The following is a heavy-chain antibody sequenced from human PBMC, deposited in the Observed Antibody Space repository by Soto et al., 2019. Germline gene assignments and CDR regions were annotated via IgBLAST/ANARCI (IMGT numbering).Heavy chain of an antibody. V-gene: IGHV3-23*01. CDR1: GFTFSSYA. CDR2: IRSSGDRT. CDR3: AKQQGPGTPYYYAMDV. J-gene: IGHJ6*02. D-gene: IGHD1-1*01. Sequence: ESGGGLVQPGGSLRLSCAASGFTFSSYAMSWVRQAPGKGLEWVSVIRSSGDRTYYADSVKGRSTISRDNSKNTLYMQMNSLRAEDTAVYYCAKQQGPGTPYYYAMDVWGQGTTVTVSS.